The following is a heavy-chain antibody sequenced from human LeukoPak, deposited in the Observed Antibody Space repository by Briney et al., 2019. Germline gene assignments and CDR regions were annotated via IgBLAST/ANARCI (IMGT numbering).Heavy chain of an antibody. CDR3: AKDLYYYDSSGYDY. V-gene: IGHV3-21*01. CDR1: GFTFNSYT. J-gene: IGHJ4*02. D-gene: IGHD3-22*01. CDR2: ITTTSSYV. Sequence: GGSLRLSCAASGFTFNSYTMNWVRQAPGKGLEWVSSITTTSSYVYYADSVMGRFTISRDNSKNTLYLQMNSLRAEDTAVYYCAKDLYYYDSSGYDYWGQGTLVTVSS.